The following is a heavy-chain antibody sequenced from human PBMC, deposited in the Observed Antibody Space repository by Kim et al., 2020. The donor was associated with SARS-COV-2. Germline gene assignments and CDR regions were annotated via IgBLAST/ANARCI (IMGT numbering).Heavy chain of an antibody. D-gene: IGHD2-2*01. Sequence: ASVKVSCKASGYTFTSYAMNWVRQAPGQGLEWMGWINTNTGNPTYAQGFTGRFVFSLDTSVSTAYLQISSLKAEDTAVYYCARGEEGYCSSTSCYGDVGVYYYGMDVWGQGTTVTVSS. CDR1: GYTFTSYA. CDR2: INTNTGNP. V-gene: IGHV7-4-1*02. J-gene: IGHJ6*02. CDR3: ARGEEGYCSSTSCYGDVGVYYYGMDV.